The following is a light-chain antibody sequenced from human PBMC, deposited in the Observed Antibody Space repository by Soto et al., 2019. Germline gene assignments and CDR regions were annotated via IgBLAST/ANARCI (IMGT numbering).Light chain of an antibody. CDR1: QDIRND. CDR3: LPYYNFAWT. Sequence: AIQMTQPPSSLSASVGDIVTITCRASQDIRNDLAWYQQKPGQAPHLLIFAAFNLQSGVPSRFSGGGAGTHFTLTISSLQPDYFATYYCLPYYNFAWTFGQGTKVDIK. J-gene: IGKJ1*01. V-gene: IGKV1-6*01. CDR2: AAF.